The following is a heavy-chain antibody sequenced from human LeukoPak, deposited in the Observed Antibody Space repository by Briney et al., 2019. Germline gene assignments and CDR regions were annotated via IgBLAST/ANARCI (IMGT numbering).Heavy chain of an antibody. CDR3: ARGEVVVVPAPNWFDP. D-gene: IGHD2-2*01. Sequence: GASVKVSCKASGYTFTGYYMHWVRQAPGQGLEWMGWINPNSGGTNYAQKFQGRVTMTRDTSISTAYMELSRLRSDDTAVYYCARGEVVVVPAPNWFDPWGQGTLVTVSS. CDR1: GYTFTGYY. J-gene: IGHJ5*02. V-gene: IGHV1-2*02. CDR2: INPNSGGT.